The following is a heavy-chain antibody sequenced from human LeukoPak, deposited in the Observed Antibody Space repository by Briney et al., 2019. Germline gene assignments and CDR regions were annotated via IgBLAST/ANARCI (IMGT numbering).Heavy chain of an antibody. Sequence: PGGSLRLSCAASGFTFSRYEMNWIRQAPGPGLEWVAHISGSGSTIYYADSVKGRFTISRDNAKNLLYLQMNSLRVEDTAIYHCVRDRGPLAGGQWWFDPWGQGTLVTVSS. V-gene: IGHV3-48*03. J-gene: IGHJ5*02. CDR2: ISGSGSTI. CDR1: GFTFSRYE. CDR3: VRDRGPLAGGQWWFDP. D-gene: IGHD2-8*01.